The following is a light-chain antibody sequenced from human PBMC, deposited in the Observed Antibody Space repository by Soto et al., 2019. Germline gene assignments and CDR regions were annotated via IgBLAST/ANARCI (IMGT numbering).Light chain of an antibody. J-gene: IGLJ1*01. V-gene: IGLV2-14*01. Sequence: QSALTQPASVSGSPGQSITISCTGTGSDIGGYNHVSWYQHHPDKAPKLIIYEVTNRPSGVSNRFSGSKSGNTASLTISGLQAEDEADYYCSSYTSSTTYVFATVTKVTVL. CDR2: EVT. CDR3: SSYTSSTTYV. CDR1: GSDIGGYNH.